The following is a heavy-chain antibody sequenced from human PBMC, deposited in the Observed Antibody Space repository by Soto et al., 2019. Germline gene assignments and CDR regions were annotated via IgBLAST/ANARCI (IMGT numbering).Heavy chain of an antibody. CDR2: IIPIFGTA. J-gene: IGHJ4*02. V-gene: IGHV1-69*01. CDR1: GGTFSSYA. CDR3: ARVARSYDSSGYYYVG. D-gene: IGHD3-22*01. Sequence: QVQLVQSGAEVKKPGSSVKVSCKASGGTFSSYAISWVRQAPGQGLEWMGGIIPIFGTANYAQKFQGRVTITADESTRTAYMELSSLRSEDTAVYYCARVARSYDSSGYYYVGWGQGTLVTVSS.